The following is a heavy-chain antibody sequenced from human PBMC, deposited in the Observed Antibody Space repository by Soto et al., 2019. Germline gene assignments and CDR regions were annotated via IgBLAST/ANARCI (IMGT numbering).Heavy chain of an antibody. CDR1: GGSISSGGYY. Sequence: PSETLSLTCTVSGGSISSGGYYWSWIRQHPGKGLEWIGYIYYSGSTYYNPSLKSRVTISVDTSKNQFSLKLSSVTAADTAVYYCARALRARNWFDPWGQGTLVTVSS. CDR3: ARALRARNWFDP. V-gene: IGHV4-31*03. J-gene: IGHJ5*02. CDR2: IYYSGST.